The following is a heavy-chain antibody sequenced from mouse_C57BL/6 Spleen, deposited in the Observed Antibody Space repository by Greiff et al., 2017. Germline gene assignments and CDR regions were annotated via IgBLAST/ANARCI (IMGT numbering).Heavy chain of an antibody. D-gene: IGHD2-4*01. CDR1: GYTFTSYW. CDR3: ERQPVIYYEYDPFFFDY. Sequence: QVQLQQPGAELVKPGASVKMSCKASGYTFTSYWITWVKQRPGQGLEWIGDIYPGSGSTNYNEKFKSKATLTVDTSSSTAYMQLSSLTSEDSAVYYSERQPVIYYEYDPFFFDYWGQGTTLTVSS. CDR2: IYPGSGST. J-gene: IGHJ2*01. V-gene: IGHV1-55*01.